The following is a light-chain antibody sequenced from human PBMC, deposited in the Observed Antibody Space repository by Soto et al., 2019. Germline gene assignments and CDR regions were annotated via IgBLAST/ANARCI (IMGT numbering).Light chain of an antibody. J-gene: IGKJ5*01. V-gene: IGKV1-5*03. CDR3: QQYGSSPRIS. CDR2: KAS. CDR1: QSISTW. Sequence: DIQMTQSPSTLSASVGDRVTITCRASQSISTWLAWYQQKPGKAPKLLIYKASSLESGVPSRFSGSGSGTDFTLTISRLEPEDFALYYCQQYGSSPRISFGQGTRLEI.